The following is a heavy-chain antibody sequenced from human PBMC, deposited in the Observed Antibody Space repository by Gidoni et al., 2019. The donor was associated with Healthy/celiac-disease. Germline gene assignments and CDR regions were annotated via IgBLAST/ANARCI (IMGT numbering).Heavy chain of an antibody. J-gene: IGHJ3*02. CDR3: ARDGNDIVVVPAAMGAFDI. D-gene: IGHD2-2*01. V-gene: IGHV4-31*03. Sequence: QVQLQESGPGLVKPSQTLSLPCTVSGGSISSGGYYWSWIRQHPGKGLEWIGYIYYSGSTYYNPSLKSRVTISVDTSKNQFSLKLSSVTAADTAVYYCARDGNDIVVVPAAMGAFDIWGQGTMVTVSS. CDR2: IYYSGST. CDR1: GGSISSGGYY.